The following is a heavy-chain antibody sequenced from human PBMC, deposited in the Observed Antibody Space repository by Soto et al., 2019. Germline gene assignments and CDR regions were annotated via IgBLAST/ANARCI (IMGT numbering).Heavy chain of an antibody. Sequence: QVQLQESGPGLVKPSQTLSLTCTVSGGSISSGDYYWSWIRQPPGKGLEWIGYIYYSGSTYYNPSLKIRVTISLDPSKNQFSLKLSYVTAADTAVYYCARDRRGDSSGYIYGMDVWGQGTTVTVSS. V-gene: IGHV4-30-4*01. CDR1: GGSISSGDYY. J-gene: IGHJ6*02. CDR3: ARDRRGDSSGYIYGMDV. D-gene: IGHD3-22*01. CDR2: IYYSGST.